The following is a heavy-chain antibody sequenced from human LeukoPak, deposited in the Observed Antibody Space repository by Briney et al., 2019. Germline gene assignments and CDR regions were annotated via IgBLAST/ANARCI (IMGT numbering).Heavy chain of an antibody. V-gene: IGHV4-38-2*02. CDR2: IYHSGST. CDR3: AREGGCSSAGCYVTFDY. Sequence: SETLSLTCAVSGYSISSGYYWGWIRQPPGKGLEWIGSIYHSGSTYYNPSLKSRVTISVDTSKNQFSLKLSSVTAADTAVYYCAREGGCSSAGCYVTFDYWGQGTLVTASS. CDR1: GYSISSGYY. D-gene: IGHD2-2*01. J-gene: IGHJ4*02.